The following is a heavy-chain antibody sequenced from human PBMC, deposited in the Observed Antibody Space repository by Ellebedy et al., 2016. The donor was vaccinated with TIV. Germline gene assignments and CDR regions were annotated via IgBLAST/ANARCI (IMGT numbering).Heavy chain of an antibody. CDR2: INGGNGDT. Sequence: AASVKVSCKASGDTITRYAIHWVRQAPGQRPEWMGWINGGNGDTSYSQKFQGRVTLTRDTSANTAYMELSSLRFDETAVYYCARTSDSSTYYQYYYGVDVWGQGTTVTVSS. CDR1: GDTITRYA. V-gene: IGHV1-3*01. J-gene: IGHJ6*02. D-gene: IGHD3-22*01. CDR3: ARTSDSSTYYQYYYGVDV.